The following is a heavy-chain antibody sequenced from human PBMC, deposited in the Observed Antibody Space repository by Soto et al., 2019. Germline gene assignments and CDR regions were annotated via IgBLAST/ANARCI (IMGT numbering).Heavy chain of an antibody. V-gene: IGHV3-23*01. J-gene: IGHJ4*02. D-gene: IGHD5-12*01. CDR3: ARDLDGYTDY. CDR2: ISGGSPKE. Sequence: PGGSLRLSCEASGFPFDNYAMSWVRQAPGKGLEWVSAISGGSPKEFYAESVKGRFTISRDNSKNTLFLEMNSLRSDDTAVYYCARDLDGYTDYWGQGTLVTVSS. CDR1: GFPFDNYA.